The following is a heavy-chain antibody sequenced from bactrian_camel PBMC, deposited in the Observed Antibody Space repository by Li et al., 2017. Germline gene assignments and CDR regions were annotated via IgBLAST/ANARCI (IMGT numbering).Heavy chain of an antibody. CDR1: GDTISRYC. CDR2: IESDGST. D-gene: IGHD4*01. CDR3: ARGLISDTSY. J-gene: IGHJ4*01. Sequence: VQLVESGGRSVQAGGSLLLSCVASGDTISRYCMGWFRQVPDKEREGVAGIESDGSTSYADSVKGRFTISRDNAKNTLYLQMNSLKPEDTAVYHCARGLISDTSYWGQGTQVTVS. V-gene: IGHV3S9*01.